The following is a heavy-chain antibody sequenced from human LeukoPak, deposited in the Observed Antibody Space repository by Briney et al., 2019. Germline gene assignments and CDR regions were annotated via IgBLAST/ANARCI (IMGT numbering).Heavy chain of an antibody. CDR2: IGGSGTDI. CDR3: ARDRCTGAACSGYYHGMDV. D-gene: IGHD2-8*02. CDR1: GFTFSDFY. J-gene: IGHJ6*02. V-gene: IGHV3-11*01. Sequence: PGGSLRLSCAASGFTFSDFYMSWIRQAPGKGLEWLPYIGGSGTDIKYADSVKGRFTISRDNAKKSLYLQMTSLRVEDAAVYYCARDRCTGAACSGYYHGMDVWGQGTTVTVSS.